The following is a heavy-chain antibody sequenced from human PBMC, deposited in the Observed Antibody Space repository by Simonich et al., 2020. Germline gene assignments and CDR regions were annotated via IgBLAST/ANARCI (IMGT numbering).Heavy chain of an antibody. CDR2: INPNSGGT. D-gene: IGHD2-21*01. Sequence: QVQLVQSGAEVKKPGASVKVSCKASGYTFTGYYMHWVRQAPGQGLEWMGGINPNSGGTNYDQKFQGRVTMTRDTSISTAYMELSRLRSDDTAVYYCARNGLVGILKAFDIWGQGTMVTVSS. CDR3: ARNGLVGILKAFDI. J-gene: IGHJ3*02. CDR1: GYTFTGYY. V-gene: IGHV1-2*02.